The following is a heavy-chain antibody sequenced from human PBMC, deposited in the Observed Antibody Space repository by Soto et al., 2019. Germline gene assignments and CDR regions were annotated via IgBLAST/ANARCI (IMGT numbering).Heavy chain of an antibody. CDR1: GGTFSSYT. D-gene: IGHD6-13*01. Sequence: QVQLVQSGAEVKKPGSSVKVSCKSSGGTFSSYTISWVRQAPGQGLEWMGRIIPILGIANYAQKFQGRVTITADKSTSTAYMELSSLRSEDTAVYYCARSSAGPYFDYWGQGTLVTVSS. CDR2: IIPILGIA. V-gene: IGHV1-69*02. J-gene: IGHJ4*02. CDR3: ARSSAGPYFDY.